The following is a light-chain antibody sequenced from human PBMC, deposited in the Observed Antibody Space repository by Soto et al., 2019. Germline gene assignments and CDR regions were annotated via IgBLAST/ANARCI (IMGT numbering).Light chain of an antibody. CDR3: QSFDSGPGGWRV. J-gene: IGLJ3*02. CDR1: SSNIGAGYD. V-gene: IGLV1-40*01. Sequence: QSVLTQPPSVSGAPGQRVTISCTGSSSNIGAGYDVHWYQQLPGTAPKLLIYGNSNRPSGVPDRFSGSKSGTSASLAITGRQAEDEADYYCQSFDSGPGGWRVFGGGTKLTVL. CDR2: GNS.